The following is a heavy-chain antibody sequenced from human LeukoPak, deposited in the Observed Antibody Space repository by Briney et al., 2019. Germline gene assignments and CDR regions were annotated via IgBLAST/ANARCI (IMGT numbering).Heavy chain of an antibody. Sequence: GRSLRLSCAASGFTFSSYGMHWVRQAPGKGLEWVTVISYDGRKKNYVDSVKGRFTISRDNSKKTVFLQMNSLRAEDTAVYYCAKDSGSYPRPHFDYWGQGTLVTVSS. J-gene: IGHJ4*02. CDR2: ISYDGRKK. CDR3: AKDSGSYPRPHFDY. CDR1: GFTFSSYG. D-gene: IGHD1-26*01. V-gene: IGHV3-30*18.